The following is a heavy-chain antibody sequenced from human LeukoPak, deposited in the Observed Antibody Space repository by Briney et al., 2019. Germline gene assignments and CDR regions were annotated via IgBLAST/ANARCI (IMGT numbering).Heavy chain of an antibody. V-gene: IGHV3-30*18. J-gene: IGHJ4*02. D-gene: IGHD3-10*01. Sequence: GGSLRLSCAASGFSFSLNGMHWVRQAPGKGLEWVAVISNDGDSEYYSDSVKGRFTISRDNAKDTLYLQMDSLRRDDTAVYFCAKDGRGRTFFGDIEYWGQGTLVAVSS. CDR1: GFSFSLNG. CDR3: AKDGRGRTFFGDIEY. CDR2: ISNDGDSE.